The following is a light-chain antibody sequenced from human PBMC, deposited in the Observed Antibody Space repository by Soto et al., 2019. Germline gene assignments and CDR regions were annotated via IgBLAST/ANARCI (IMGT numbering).Light chain of an antibody. J-gene: IGLJ3*02. CDR2: GVS. CDR1: SSDVGGYNY. Sequence: QSALTQPASVYGPPGQSITISCTGTSSDVGGYNYVSWYQHHPGKAPKLMIYGVSYRPSGVSNRFSGSKSGNTASLTISGLQAEDEADYYCSSYTSSKTWVFGGGTKLTVL. V-gene: IGLV2-14*01. CDR3: SSYTSSKTWV.